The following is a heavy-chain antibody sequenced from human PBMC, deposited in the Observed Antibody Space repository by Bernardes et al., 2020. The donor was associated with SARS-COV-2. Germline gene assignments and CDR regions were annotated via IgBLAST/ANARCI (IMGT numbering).Heavy chain of an antibody. Sequence: GGSLRLSCAASGFTVSDNYMSWVRQAPGKGLEWVTLISSDGLTYYADSLKGRFAISRDTSKNTLYLQMNSLRPDDTALYYCAKDYETGELGIAVEGYCGHWGQGTLVTVSS. D-gene: IGHD6-19*01. V-gene: IGHV3-53*05. J-gene: IGHJ4*02. CDR3: AKDYETGELGIAVEGYCGH. CDR2: ISSDGLT. CDR1: GFTVSDNY.